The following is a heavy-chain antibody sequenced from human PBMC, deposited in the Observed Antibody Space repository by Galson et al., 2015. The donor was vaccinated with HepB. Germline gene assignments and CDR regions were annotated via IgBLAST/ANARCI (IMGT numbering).Heavy chain of an antibody. V-gene: IGHV4-4*07. J-gene: IGHJ5*02. Sequence: LSLTCTVSGGSISSYYWSWIRQPAGKGLEWIGRIYTSGSTNYNPSLKSRVTMSVDTSKNQFSLKLSSVTAADTAVYYCARSPRVPAATAPIGWFDPWGQGTLVTVSS. CDR1: GGSISSYY. CDR2: IYTSGST. D-gene: IGHD2-2*01. CDR3: ARSPRVPAATAPIGWFDP.